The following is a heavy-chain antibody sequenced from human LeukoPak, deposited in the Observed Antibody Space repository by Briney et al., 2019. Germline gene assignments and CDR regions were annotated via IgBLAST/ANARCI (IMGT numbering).Heavy chain of an antibody. CDR1: GYTFTSYD. J-gene: IGHJ4*02. CDR2: IVVGSGNT. Sequence: ASVKVSCKASGYTFTSYDFNWVRQARGQRLEWIGWIVVGSGNTNYAQKFQERVTITRDMSTSTAYMELSSLRSEDTAVYYCAAGPTYGDYDYWGQGTLVTVSS. CDR3: AAGPTYGDYDY. D-gene: IGHD4-17*01. V-gene: IGHV1-58*01.